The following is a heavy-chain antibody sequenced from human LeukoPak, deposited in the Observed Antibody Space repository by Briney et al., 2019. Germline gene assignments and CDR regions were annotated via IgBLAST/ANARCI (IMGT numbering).Heavy chain of an antibody. Sequence: SETLSLTCTVSGGSISSSSYYWGWIRQPPGKRLDWIGSIYYSGSTYYNPSLKSRFTISVDTSKNQFSLKLSSVTAADTAVYYCVNYYDSSDYQQPNHFDYWGQGTLVTVSS. J-gene: IGHJ4*02. CDR3: VNYYDSSDYQQPNHFDY. D-gene: IGHD3-22*01. CDR1: GGSISSSSYY. CDR2: IYYSGST. V-gene: IGHV4-39*01.